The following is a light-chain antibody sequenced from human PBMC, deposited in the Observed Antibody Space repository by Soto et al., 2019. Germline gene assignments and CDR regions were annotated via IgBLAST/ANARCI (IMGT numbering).Light chain of an antibody. CDR3: QQYNNWPRT. V-gene: IGKV3D-15*01. J-gene: IGKJ1*01. CDR1: QFVSSN. Sequence: ERVMPQSPATLSVSPGESSTLSGRASQFVSSNLAWYQQNPGQAHRLLIYGASTRATGIPARFSGSGSGTEFTLTISSLQSEEFAVYYCQQYNNWPRTVGQGNKVDIK. CDR2: GAS.